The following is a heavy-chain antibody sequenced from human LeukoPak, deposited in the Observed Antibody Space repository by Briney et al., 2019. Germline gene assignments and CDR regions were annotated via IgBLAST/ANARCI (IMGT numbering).Heavy chain of an antibody. D-gene: IGHD6-19*01. Sequence: TLSLTCTVSGVSITTYYWTWIRQPPGKALEWLALIYWNDDKRYSPSLKSRLTITKDTSKNQVVLTMTNMDPVDTATYYCAHSTNVYSSGGDYWGQGTLVTVSS. V-gene: IGHV2-5*01. CDR2: IYWNDDK. J-gene: IGHJ4*02. CDR1: GVSITTYYWT. CDR3: AHSTNVYSSGGDY.